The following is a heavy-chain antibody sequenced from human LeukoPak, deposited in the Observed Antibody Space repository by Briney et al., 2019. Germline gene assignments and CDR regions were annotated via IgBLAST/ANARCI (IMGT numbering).Heavy chain of an antibody. V-gene: IGHV3-23*01. CDR2: IIGTGGST. CDR3: ATHDDLDYYDSSGYPPMDY. D-gene: IGHD3-22*01. Sequence: GGSLRLSCAASGFTFCSYAMSCVRQAPGGGREWVSPIIGTGGSTYYEGSVKGRFTISRDNSKNTLYLQMNRLRAEDTAVYYCATHDDLDYYDSSGYPPMDYWGQGTLVTVSS. CDR1: GFTFCSYA. J-gene: IGHJ4*02.